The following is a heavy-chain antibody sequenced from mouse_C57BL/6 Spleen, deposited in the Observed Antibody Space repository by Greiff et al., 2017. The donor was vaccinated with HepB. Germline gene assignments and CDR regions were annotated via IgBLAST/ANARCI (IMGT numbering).Heavy chain of an antibody. Sequence: VQLQQSGPELVKPGASVKISCKASGYTFTDYYMNWVKQSHGKSLEWIGDINPNNGGTSYNQKFKGKATLTVDKSSSTACMELRSLTSEDSAVYYCASAYYSNYLFAYWGQGTLVTVSA. CDR1: GYTFTDYY. V-gene: IGHV1-26*01. CDR2: INPNNGGT. D-gene: IGHD2-5*01. J-gene: IGHJ3*01. CDR3: ASAYYSNYLFAY.